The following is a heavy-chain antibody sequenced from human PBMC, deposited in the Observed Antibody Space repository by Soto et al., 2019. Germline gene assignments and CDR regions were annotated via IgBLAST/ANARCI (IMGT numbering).Heavy chain of an antibody. J-gene: IGHJ5*02. CDR1: GGTFSSYA. CDR2: IIPIFGTA. V-gene: IGHV1-69*13. CDR3: ARAYTDSSSSGWFDP. Sequence: SVKVSCKASGGTFSSYAISWVRQAPGQGLEWMGWIIPIFGTANYAQKFQGRVTITADESTSTAYMELSSLRSEDTAVYYCARAYTDSSSSGWFDPWGKGTLVTVSS. D-gene: IGHD6-6*01.